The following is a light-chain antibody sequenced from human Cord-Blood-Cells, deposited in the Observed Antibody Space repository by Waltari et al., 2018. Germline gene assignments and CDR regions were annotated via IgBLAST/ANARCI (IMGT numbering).Light chain of an antibody. CDR2: AAS. CDR3: QQSYSTLYP. V-gene: IGKV1-39*01. J-gene: IGKJ2*01. Sequence: IQMTQSPSSLSASVGDRDTITGCASKRISSYLNWYQQKPGKDPKLLINAASILQSGVPSGLSGRGSATDFPLTISSLKPEDFATYYCQQSYSTLYPFGQGTKREIK. CDR1: KRISSY.